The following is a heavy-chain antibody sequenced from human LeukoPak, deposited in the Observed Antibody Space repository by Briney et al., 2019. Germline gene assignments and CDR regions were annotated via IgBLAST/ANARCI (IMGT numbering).Heavy chain of an antibody. J-gene: IGHJ4*02. D-gene: IGHD4-23*01. CDR3: ARSVLRWYFDY. Sequence: SETLSLTCAVYGGSFSGYYWSWIRQPPGKGLEWIGEINHSGSTNYNPSLKSRVTISVDTSKNQFSLKLSSVTAADTAVYYCARSVLRWYFDYWSQGTLVTVSS. V-gene: IGHV4-34*01. CDR2: INHSGST. CDR1: GGSFSGYY.